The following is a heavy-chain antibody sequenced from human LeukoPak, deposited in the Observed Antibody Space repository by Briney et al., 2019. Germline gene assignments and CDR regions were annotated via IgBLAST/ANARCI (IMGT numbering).Heavy chain of an antibody. CDR1: GGSISSYY. CDR2: NYDSGST. CDR3: ARRGHSSGLGWYYFDY. Sequence: SETLSLTCTVSGGSISSYYWSWIRQPPGKGLEWIGYNYDSGSTNYNPSLKSRVTISVDPSKNQSSLKLSSVPAADTAVYYCARRGHSSGLGWYYFDYWGQGTLVTVSP. J-gene: IGHJ4*02. D-gene: IGHD6-19*01. V-gene: IGHV4-59*08.